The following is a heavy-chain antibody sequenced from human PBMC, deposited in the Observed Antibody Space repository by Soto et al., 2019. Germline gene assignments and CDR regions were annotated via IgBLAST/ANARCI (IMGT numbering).Heavy chain of an antibody. CDR1: GFTFSSYG. V-gene: IGHV3-30*18. CDR2: ISYDGSNK. J-gene: IGHJ4*02. CDR3: AKDRQWLVTGVDY. Sequence: QVQLVESGGGVVQPGRSLRLSCAASGFTFSSYGMHWVRQAPGKGLEWVAVISYDGSNKYYADSVKGRFTISRDNSKHTLYLQMNSMRAEDTAVYYCAKDRQWLVTGVDYWGQGTLVTVSS. D-gene: IGHD6-19*01.